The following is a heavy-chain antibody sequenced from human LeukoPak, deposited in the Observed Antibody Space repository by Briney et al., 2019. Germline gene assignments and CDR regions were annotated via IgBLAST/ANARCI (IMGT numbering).Heavy chain of an antibody. J-gene: IGHJ4*02. D-gene: IGHD4-23*01. CDR1: GFTFSSYA. Sequence: PGGSLRLSCSASGFTFSSYAMHWVRQAPGKGLEYVSAISSNGGSTYYADSVKGRFTISRDNSKNTLYLQMNSLRAEDTAVYYCARAIGKSEGYWGQGTLVTVSS. V-gene: IGHV3-64*04. CDR3: ARAIGKSEGY. CDR2: ISSNGGST.